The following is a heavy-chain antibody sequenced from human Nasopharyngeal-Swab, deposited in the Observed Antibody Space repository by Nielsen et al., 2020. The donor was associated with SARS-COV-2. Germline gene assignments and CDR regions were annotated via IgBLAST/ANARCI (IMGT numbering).Heavy chain of an antibody. D-gene: IGHD7-27*01. CDR2: ISGSGGST. V-gene: IGHV3-23*01. CDR1: GFTFSIYA. Sequence: GESLKISCAASGFTFSIYAMSWVRQAPGKGLEWVSAISGSGGSTYYAASVKGRFTIFRDNSKNTLYLQMNSLRADDTAVYYCARTDPGVPSWGQGTLVTVSS. CDR3: ARTDPGVPS. J-gene: IGHJ4*02.